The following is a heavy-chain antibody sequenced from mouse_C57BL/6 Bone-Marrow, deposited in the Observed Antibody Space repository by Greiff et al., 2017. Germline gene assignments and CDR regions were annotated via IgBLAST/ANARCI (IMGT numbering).Heavy chain of an antibody. J-gene: IGHJ3*01. V-gene: IGHV1-5*01. CDR2: IYPGNSDT. CDR3: TLFAY. CDR1: GYTFTSYW. Sequence: VQLQQSGTVLARPGASVKMSCTTSGYTFTSYWMHWVQQRPGQGLEWIGAIYPGNSDTSYTQTFKGKANLTAVTAASTAYMELSSLTNEDSAVYYCTLFAYWGQGTLVTVSA.